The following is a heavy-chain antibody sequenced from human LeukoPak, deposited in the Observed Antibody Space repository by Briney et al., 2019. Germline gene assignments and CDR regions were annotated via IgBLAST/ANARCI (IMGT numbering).Heavy chain of an antibody. D-gene: IGHD3-10*02. Sequence: GGSLRLSCAASGFTFSGYGMSWVRQAPGKGLEWVSAISGSGGSTYYADSVKGRFTISRDNSKNSLYLQMNSLRAEDTAVYYCAELGITMIGGVWGKGTTVTISS. J-gene: IGHJ6*04. CDR2: ISGSGGST. V-gene: IGHV3-23*01. CDR3: AELGITMIGGV. CDR1: GFTFSGYG.